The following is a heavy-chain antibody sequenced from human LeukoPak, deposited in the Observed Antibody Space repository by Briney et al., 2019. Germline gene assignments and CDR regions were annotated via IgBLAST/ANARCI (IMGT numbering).Heavy chain of an antibody. CDR3: AKEGPLLWFGELLGPYGMDV. CDR2: ISGSGGST. D-gene: IGHD3-10*01. CDR1: GFTFSSYA. V-gene: IGHV3-23*01. J-gene: IGHJ6*02. Sequence: PGKSLRLSCAASGFTFSSYAMSWVRQAPGKGLEWVSAISGSGGSTYYADSVKGRFTISRDNSKNTLYLQMNSLRAEDTAVYYCAKEGPLLWFGELLGPYGMDVWGQGTTVTVSS.